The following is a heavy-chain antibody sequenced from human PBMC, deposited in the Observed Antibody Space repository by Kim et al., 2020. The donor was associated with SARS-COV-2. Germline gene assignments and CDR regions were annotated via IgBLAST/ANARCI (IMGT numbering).Heavy chain of an antibody. D-gene: IGHD3-22*01. V-gene: IGHV3-23*01. CDR1: GFTFSSYA. CDR2: ISGSGGST. Sequence: GGSLRLSCAASGFTFSSYAMSWVRQAPGKGLEWVSAISGSGGSTYYADSVKGRFTISRDNSKNTLYLQMNSLRAEDTAVYYCAKDRYDSRKVGRDSSGSWDDYWGQGTLVTVSS. J-gene: IGHJ4*02. CDR3: AKDRYDSRKVGRDSSGSWDDY.